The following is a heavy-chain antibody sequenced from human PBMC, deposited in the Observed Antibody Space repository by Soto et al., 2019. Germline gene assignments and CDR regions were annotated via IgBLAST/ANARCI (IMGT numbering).Heavy chain of an antibody. D-gene: IGHD3-22*01. CDR2: ISYSGST. J-gene: IGHJ4*02. V-gene: IGHV4-31*03. Sequence: QVQLQESGPGLVKPSQTLSLTCTVSGGSISSGGYYWSWIRQHPGKGLEWIGYISYSGSTYYNPSRESRVTRAVDTSKNQFSLKLSSVTAADTAVYYCARDALSRDSIWGQGTLVTVSS. CDR1: GGSISSGGYY. CDR3: ARDALSRDSI.